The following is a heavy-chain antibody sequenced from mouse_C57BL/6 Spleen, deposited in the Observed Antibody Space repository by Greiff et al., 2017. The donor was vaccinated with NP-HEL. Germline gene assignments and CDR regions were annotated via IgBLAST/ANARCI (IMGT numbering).Heavy chain of an antibody. D-gene: IGHD2-3*01. CDR3: ARSYDGYLYYFDY. J-gene: IGHJ2*01. Sequence: QVHVKQSGAELVKPGASVKISCKASGYAFSSYWMNWVKQRPGKGLEWIGQISPGDGDTNYNGKFKGKATLTADKSSSTAYMQLSSLTSEDSAVYFCARSYDGYLYYFDYWGQGTTLTVSS. V-gene: IGHV1-80*01. CDR1: GYAFSSYW. CDR2: ISPGDGDT.